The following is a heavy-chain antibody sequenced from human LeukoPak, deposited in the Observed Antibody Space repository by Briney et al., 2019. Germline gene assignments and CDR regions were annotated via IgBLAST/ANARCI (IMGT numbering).Heavy chain of an antibody. CDR2: IKQDGSEK. J-gene: IGHJ4*02. Sequence: TGGSLRLSCAASGFTFSSSAMNWVRQAPGKGLEWVANIKQDGSEKYYVDSVKGRFTISRDNAKKSLYLQMNSLRAEDTAVYYCARARYSDYWGQGTLVTVSS. CDR1: GFTFSSSA. V-gene: IGHV3-7*01. CDR3: ARARYSDY. D-gene: IGHD3-9*01.